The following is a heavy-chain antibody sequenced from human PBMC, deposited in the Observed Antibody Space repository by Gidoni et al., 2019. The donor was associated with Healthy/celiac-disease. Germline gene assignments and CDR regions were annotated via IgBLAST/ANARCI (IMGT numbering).Heavy chain of an antibody. J-gene: IGHJ5*02. CDR1: GGSFSGYY. Sequence: QVQLQQWGAGLLKPSETLSLTCAVSGGSFSGYYWSWIRQPPGKGLEWIGEINHSGNTNYNPSLKSRVTISVDTSKNQFSLKLSSVTAADTAVYYCASHPYCSGGSCSPPSARRKYNWFDPWGQGTLVTVSS. V-gene: IGHV4-34*01. CDR2: INHSGNT. CDR3: ASHPYCSGGSCSPPSARRKYNWFDP. D-gene: IGHD2-15*01.